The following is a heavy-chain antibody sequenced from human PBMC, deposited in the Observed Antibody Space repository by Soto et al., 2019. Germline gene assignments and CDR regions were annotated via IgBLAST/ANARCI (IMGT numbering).Heavy chain of an antibody. D-gene: IGHD2-21*01. Sequence: QVQLVQSGAEVKKPGASVQVSCKASGYTFTSYDINWVRQATGQGLEWMGWMNPNSGNTGYAQKFQGRVTMTRNTSISTAYMELSSLRSEDTAVYFCARGPPAYCGGECYSIGLGDYWGQGTLVTVSS. CDR1: GYTFTSYD. CDR2: MNPNSGNT. V-gene: IGHV1-8*01. J-gene: IGHJ4*02. CDR3: ARGPPAYCGGECYSIGLGDY.